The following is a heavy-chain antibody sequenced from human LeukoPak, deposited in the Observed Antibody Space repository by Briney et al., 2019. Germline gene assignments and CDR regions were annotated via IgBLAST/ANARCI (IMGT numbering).Heavy chain of an antibody. CDR2: INPNSGGT. D-gene: IGHD3-22*01. Sequence: GASVKVSCKASGYTFTGYYMHWVRQAPGQGLEWMGWINPNSGGTNYAQKFQGRVTMTRDTSISTAYMELSRLRSDDTAVYYCARAGSWYYYDSIPSPPDYWGQGTLVTVSS. CDR1: GYTFTGYY. J-gene: IGHJ4*02. CDR3: ARAGSWYYYDSIPSPPDY. V-gene: IGHV1-2*02.